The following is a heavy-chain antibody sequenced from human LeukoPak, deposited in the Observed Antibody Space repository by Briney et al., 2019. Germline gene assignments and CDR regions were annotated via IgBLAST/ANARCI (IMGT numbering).Heavy chain of an antibody. CDR2: INHSGST. V-gene: IGHV4-34*01. CDR1: GGSFSGYY. Sequence: NPSETLSLTCAVYGGSFSGYYWSWIRQPPGKGLEWIGEINHSGSTNYNPPLKSRVTISVDTSKNQFSLKLSSVTAADTAVYYCARGTGYSSSWYYTRDALFDYWGQGTLVTVSS. J-gene: IGHJ4*02. CDR3: ARGTGYSSSWYYTRDALFDY. D-gene: IGHD6-13*01.